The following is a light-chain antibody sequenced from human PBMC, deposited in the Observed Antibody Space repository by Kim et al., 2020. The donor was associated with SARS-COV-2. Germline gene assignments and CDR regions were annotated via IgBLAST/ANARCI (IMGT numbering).Light chain of an antibody. V-gene: IGKV1-33*01. CDR3: HQYNNLRVT. J-gene: IGKJ4*01. Sequence: DIQMTQSPSSLSASVGDRVTITCQASQDISNYLNWYQQKPGKAPKLLIYDASNLETGVPSRFSGSGSGTDFTFTISSLQPEDIATYNGHQYNNLRVTFGEGTKLNIK. CDR2: DAS. CDR1: QDISNY.